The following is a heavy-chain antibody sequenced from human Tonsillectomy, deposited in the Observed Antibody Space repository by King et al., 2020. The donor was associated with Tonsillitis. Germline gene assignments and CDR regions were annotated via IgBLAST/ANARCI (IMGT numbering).Heavy chain of an antibody. CDR1: GFTFRSYA. J-gene: IGHJ6*03. CDR3: AKLKFKKGYYNGSASSDCMDV. D-gene: IGHD3-22*01. CDR2: ISGSGATT. V-gene: IGHV3-23*04. Sequence: VQLVESGGGLVQPGGSLGLSCAVSGFTFRSYAMTWVRQAPGKGLEWVSGISGSGATTNYADSVKGRFTVSRYNSKNTLYLQMNSLRVEDTAVYYCAKLKFKKGYYNGSASSDCMDVWGKGTTVTVAS.